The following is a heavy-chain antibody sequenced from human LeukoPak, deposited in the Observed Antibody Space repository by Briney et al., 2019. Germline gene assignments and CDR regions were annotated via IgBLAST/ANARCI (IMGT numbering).Heavy chain of an antibody. Sequence: ASVKISCTVSGYTFTDYYMHWVQQAPGQGLEWMGLVDPEDGETIYAEKFQGRVTITADTSTDTAYMELSSLRSEDTAVYYCATGLSFITGTTGNYYYYGMDVWGQGTTVTVSS. CDR3: ATGLSFITGTTGNYYYYGMDV. V-gene: IGHV1-69-2*01. CDR1: GYTFTDYY. J-gene: IGHJ6*02. D-gene: IGHD1-20*01. CDR2: VDPEDGET.